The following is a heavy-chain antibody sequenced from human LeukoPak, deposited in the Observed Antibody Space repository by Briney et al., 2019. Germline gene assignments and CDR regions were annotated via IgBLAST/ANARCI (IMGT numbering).Heavy chain of an antibody. V-gene: IGHV3-7*01. D-gene: IGHD3-10*01. Sequence: GGSLRLSCAASGFTFSSYAMSWVRQAPGKGLEWVANIKPTGSEKTYVDSVKGRFTISRDNAKSSVYLQMNSLRAEDTAVYYCARVGDTMVRGGQPVNAFDIWGQGTMVTVSS. J-gene: IGHJ3*02. CDR1: GFTFSSYA. CDR3: ARVGDTMVRGGQPVNAFDI. CDR2: IKPTGSEK.